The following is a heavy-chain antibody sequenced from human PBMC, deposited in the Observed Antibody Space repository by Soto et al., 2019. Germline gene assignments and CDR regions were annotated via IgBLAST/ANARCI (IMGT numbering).Heavy chain of an antibody. D-gene: IGHD6-13*01. J-gene: IGHJ3*02. CDR3: ARDLVIAAAGTAFDI. CDR1: GYTFTSYD. V-gene: IGHV1-8*02. CDR2: MNPNRGNT. Sequence: ASVKVSCKASGYTFTSYDINWVRQATGQGLEWMGWMNPNRGNTGYAQKIQGRVTMTRNTSISTAYTELSSLRSEDTAVYYCARDLVIAAAGTAFDIWGQGTMVTVSS.